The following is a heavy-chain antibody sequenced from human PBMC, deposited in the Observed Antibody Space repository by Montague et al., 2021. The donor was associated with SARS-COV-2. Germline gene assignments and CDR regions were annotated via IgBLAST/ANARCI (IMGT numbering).Heavy chain of an antibody. Sequence: TLSLTCTVSGGSISSGGYYWSWIRQHPGKGLEWIGYIYYSGSTYYNPSLKSRVTISVGTSKNQFSLKLSSVTAADTAVYYCARVLGGYCSGGSCYRGWYFDLWGRGTLVTVSS. J-gene: IGHJ2*01. CDR3: ARVLGGYCSGGSCYRGWYFDL. CDR1: GGSISSGGYY. V-gene: IGHV4-31*03. D-gene: IGHD2-15*01. CDR2: IYYSGST.